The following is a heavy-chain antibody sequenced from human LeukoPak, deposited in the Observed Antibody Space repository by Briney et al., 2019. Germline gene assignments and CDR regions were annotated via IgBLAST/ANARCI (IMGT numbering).Heavy chain of an antibody. CDR3: ARVGLRNTVNDY. J-gene: IGHJ4*02. V-gene: IGHV3-33*01. D-gene: IGHD4-11*01. Sequence: GGSLRLSCAASGFTFSSYGMHWVRQAPGKGLGWVAVIWYDGSNKYYADSVKGRFTISRDNAKNSLYLQMNSLRAEDTAVYYCARVGLRNTVNDYWGQGTLVTVSS. CDR1: GFTFSSYG. CDR2: IWYDGSNK.